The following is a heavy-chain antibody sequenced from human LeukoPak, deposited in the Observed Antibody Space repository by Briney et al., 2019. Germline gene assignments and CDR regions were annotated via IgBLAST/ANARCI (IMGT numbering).Heavy chain of an antibody. V-gene: IGHV3-23*01. CDR3: AKRGVVIRVILVGFHKEAYYFDS. D-gene: IGHD3-22*01. CDR2: ISDSGGRT. J-gene: IGHJ4*02. Sequence: GGSLRLSCAVSGITLSNYGMSWVRQAPGKGLEWVAGISDSGGRTNYADSAKGRFTISRDNPKNTLYLQMNSLRAEDTAVYFCAKRGVVIRVILVGFHKEAYYFDSWGQGALVTVSS. CDR1: GITLSNYG.